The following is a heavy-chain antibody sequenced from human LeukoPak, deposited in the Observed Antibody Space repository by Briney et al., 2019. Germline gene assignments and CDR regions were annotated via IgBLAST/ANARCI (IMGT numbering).Heavy chain of an antibody. J-gene: IGHJ5*02. CDR2: FYHSGST. CDR3: TRRPYCSGGSCYGAGAWFDP. D-gene: IGHD2-15*01. V-gene: IGHV4-38-2*02. Sequence: SETLSLTCTVSGYSISSGYYWGWIRQPPGKGLEWIGSFYHSGSTYYNPSLKSRITISVDTSKNQFSLKLSSVTAADTAVYYCTRRPYCSGGSCYGAGAWFDPWGQGTLVTVSS. CDR1: GYSISSGYY.